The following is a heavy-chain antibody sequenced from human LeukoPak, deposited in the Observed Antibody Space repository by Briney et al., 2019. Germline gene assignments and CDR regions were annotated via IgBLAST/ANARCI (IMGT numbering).Heavy chain of an antibody. Sequence: GGSLRLSCAASGFTFSSYAMSWVRQAPGKGLEWGSAISGSGGSTYYADSVKGRFTISRDNSKNTLYLQMNSLRAEDTAVYYCAKGETTVTAAAYYYYGMDVWGQGATVTVSS. D-gene: IGHD4-17*01. CDR2: ISGSGGST. J-gene: IGHJ6*02. V-gene: IGHV3-23*01. CDR1: GFTFSSYA. CDR3: AKGETTVTAAAYYYYGMDV.